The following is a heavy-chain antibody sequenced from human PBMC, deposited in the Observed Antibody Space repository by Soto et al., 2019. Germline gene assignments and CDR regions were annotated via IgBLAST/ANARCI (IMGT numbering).Heavy chain of an antibody. CDR3: ARDLEVKPHPLQPIDY. J-gene: IGHJ4*02. CDR1: GFTFNYHS. CDR2: ISYDGSSK. V-gene: IGHV3-30-3*01. Sequence: GGSLRLSCAASGFTFNYHSMHWVRQAPGKGLQWVAVISYDGSSKYYTDSVTGRFTISRDNSKNILYLQMNSLRPEDTAVYSCARDLEVKPHPLQPIDYSGQGTLVTVS. D-gene: IGHD1-1*01.